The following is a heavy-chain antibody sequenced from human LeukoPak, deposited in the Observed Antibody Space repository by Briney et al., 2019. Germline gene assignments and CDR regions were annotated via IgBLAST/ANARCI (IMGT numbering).Heavy chain of an antibody. V-gene: IGHV5-51*01. CDR3: ARQQTFRTVAAQGGGYFQH. J-gene: IGHJ1*01. CDR2: IYPGDSDT. D-gene: IGHD6-19*01. CDR1: GYSFTSYW. Sequence: GESLKISCKGSGYSFTSYWIGWVRQMPGKVLEWMGIIYPGDSDTRYSPSFQGQVTISADKSISTAYLQWSSLKASDTAMYYCARQQTFRTVAAQGGGYFQHWGQGTLVTVSS.